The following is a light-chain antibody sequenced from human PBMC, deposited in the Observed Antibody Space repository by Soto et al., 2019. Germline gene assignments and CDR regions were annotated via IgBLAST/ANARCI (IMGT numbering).Light chain of an antibody. Sequence: QSVLTQPPSVSAAPGQKVTISCSGSSSNIGNNYVSWYQQLPGTAPKLLIYDNNKRPSGIPDRFSGSKSGTSGTLDITGLQTGDEADYYCATWEYSLTGEVFVGGTKLTVL. CDR1: SSNIGNNY. CDR2: DNN. CDR3: ATWEYSLTGEV. J-gene: IGLJ2*01. V-gene: IGLV1-51*01.